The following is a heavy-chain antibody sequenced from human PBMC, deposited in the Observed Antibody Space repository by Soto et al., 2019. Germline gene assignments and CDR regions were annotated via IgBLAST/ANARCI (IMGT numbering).Heavy chain of an antibody. CDR2: IIPILGIA. CDR1: GGTFSSCT. D-gene: IGHD3-16*01. CDR3: ARQLGGNGMDV. Sequence: QVQLVQSGAEVKKPGSSVKVSCKASGGTFSSCTITWVRQAPGQGLEWMGRIIPILGIANYAQKFQGRVTITADKSTSTAYMELSSLRSEDTAVYYCARQLGGNGMDVWGQGTTVTVSS. V-gene: IGHV1-69*02. J-gene: IGHJ6*02.